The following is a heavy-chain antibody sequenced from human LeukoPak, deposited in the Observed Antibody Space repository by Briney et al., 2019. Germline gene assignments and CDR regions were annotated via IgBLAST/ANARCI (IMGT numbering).Heavy chain of an antibody. CDR1: GGSISSYY. CDR2: IYTSGST. D-gene: IGHD4-17*01. CDR3: ARDSRRVTNYGDLNWFDP. J-gene: IGHJ5*02. Sequence: PSETLSLTRTVSGGSISSYYWSWIRQPAGKGLEWIGRIYTSGSTNYNPSLKSRVTISVGTSKNQFSLKLSSVTAADTAVYYCARDSRRVTNYGDLNWFDPWGQGTLVTVSS. V-gene: IGHV4-4*07.